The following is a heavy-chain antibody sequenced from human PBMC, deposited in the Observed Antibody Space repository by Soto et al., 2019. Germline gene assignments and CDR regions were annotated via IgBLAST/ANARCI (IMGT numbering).Heavy chain of an antibody. CDR3: ARGTTYNWFDP. CDR1: GGSISSGDYY. CDR2: IYYSGST. Sequence: TSEILSLTCTVSGGSISSGDYYWSWIRQPPGKGLEWIGYIYYSGSTYYNPSLKSRVTISVDTSKNQFSLKLSSVTAADTAVYYCARGTTYNWFDPWGQGTLVTVSS. D-gene: IGHD1-26*01. V-gene: IGHV4-30-4*01. J-gene: IGHJ5*02.